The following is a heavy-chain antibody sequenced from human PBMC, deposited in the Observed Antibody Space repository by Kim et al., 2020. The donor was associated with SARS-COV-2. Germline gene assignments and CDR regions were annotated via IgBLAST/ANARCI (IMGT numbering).Heavy chain of an antibody. CDR2: ISAYNCNT. Sequence: ASVKVSCKASGYTFTSYGISWVRQAPGQGLEWMGWISAYNCNTYYAQKLQGRDTMTTDTSTSTAYMELRSLRSDDTGVYYCARQPKADEKQACFDYWGQGTLVTVYS. V-gene: IGHV1-18*01. J-gene: IGHJ4*02. D-gene: IGHD6-13*01. CDR1: GYTFTSYG. CDR3: ARQPKADEKQACFDY.